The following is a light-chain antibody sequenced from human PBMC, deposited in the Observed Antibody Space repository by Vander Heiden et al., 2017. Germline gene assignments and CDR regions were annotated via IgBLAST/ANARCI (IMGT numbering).Light chain of an antibody. CDR2: RNN. V-gene: IGLV1-47*01. CDR3: AVWDDSLSGVV. Sequence: QPVLTQPPSASGTPGPRVTISCSGSSSNIGSNYVYWYQQVPGTAPKLLIYRNNQRPSGVPDRFSGSKSGTSASLAISGLRSEDEADYYCAVWDDSLSGVVFGGGTKLTVL. J-gene: IGLJ2*01. CDR1: SSNIGSNY.